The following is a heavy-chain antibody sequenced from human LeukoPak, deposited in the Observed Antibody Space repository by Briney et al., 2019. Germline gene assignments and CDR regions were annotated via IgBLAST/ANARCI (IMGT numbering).Heavy chain of an antibody. CDR3: ARAYSGYDWDWYFDL. V-gene: IGHV4-30-4*01. CDR2: IYYSGST. J-gene: IGHJ2*01. D-gene: IGHD5-12*01. CDR1: GGSISSGDYY. Sequence: SETLSLTCTVSGGSISSGDYYWSWIRQPPGKGLEWIGYIYYSGSTYYNPSLKSRVTISVDTSKNQFSLKLSSVTAVDSAVYYCARAYSGYDWDWYFDLWGRGTLVTVSS.